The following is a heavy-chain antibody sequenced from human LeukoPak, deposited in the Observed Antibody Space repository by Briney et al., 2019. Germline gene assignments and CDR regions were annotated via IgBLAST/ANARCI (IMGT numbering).Heavy chain of an antibody. V-gene: IGHV3-15*01. CDR2: IKRKGDDGTI. Sequence: GGSLRPSCAASGFTFSNAWMSWVRQAPGRGLEWVGRIKRKGDDGTIGYAAPVKGRLSISRDDSKNTLYLQMNSLKSEDTAVYYCTAGTGRSDFDYWGQGTLVTVSS. J-gene: IGHJ4*02. D-gene: IGHD3/OR15-3a*01. CDR3: TAGTGRSDFDY. CDR1: GFTFSNAW.